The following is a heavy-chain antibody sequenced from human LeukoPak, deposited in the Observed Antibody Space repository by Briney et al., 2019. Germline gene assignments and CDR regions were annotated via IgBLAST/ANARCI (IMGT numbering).Heavy chain of an antibody. CDR3: ARRAPIVVVPAAVFDP. CDR2: INHIGST. J-gene: IGHJ5*02. Sequence: SETLSLTCAVYGGSFSGYYWSWIRQPPGKGLEWLGEINHIGSTNYNPSLKSRVTISVDTSKNQFSLKLSSVTAADTAVYYCARRAPIVVVPAAVFDPWGQGTLVTVSS. D-gene: IGHD2-2*01. CDR1: GGSFSGYY. V-gene: IGHV4-34*01.